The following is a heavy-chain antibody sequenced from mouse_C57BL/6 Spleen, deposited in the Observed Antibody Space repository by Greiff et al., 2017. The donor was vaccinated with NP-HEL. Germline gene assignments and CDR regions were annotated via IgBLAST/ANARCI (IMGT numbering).Heavy chain of an antibody. J-gene: IGHJ2*01. V-gene: IGHV1-20*01. CDR3: ARENFITTVVEASYYFDY. D-gene: IGHD1-1*01. CDR2: INPYNGDT. CDR1: GYSFTGYF. Sequence: VQLQQSGPELVKPGDSVKISCKASGYSFTGYFMNWVMQSHGKSLEWIGRINPYNGDTFYNQKFKGKATLTVDKSSSTAHMELRSLTSEDSAVYYCARENFITTVVEASYYFDYWGQGTTLTVSS.